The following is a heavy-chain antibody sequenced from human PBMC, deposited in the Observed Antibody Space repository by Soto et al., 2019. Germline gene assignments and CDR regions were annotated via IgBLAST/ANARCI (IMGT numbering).Heavy chain of an antibody. Sequence: QVQLVESGGDVVQPGTSLRLSCAASGFTFSTNVLHWVRQAPGKGLEWVAVMSPSGAEKYYTDSVKGRFSISRDNPKNTRYLEMTSLTSEDTAVYYYSLDNRPGTPDYFASGGQGTLVSVS. CDR1: GFTFSTNV. V-gene: IGHV3-30-3*01. CDR3: SLDNRPGTPDYFAS. J-gene: IGHJ4*02. D-gene: IGHD1-1*01. CDR2: MSPSGAEK.